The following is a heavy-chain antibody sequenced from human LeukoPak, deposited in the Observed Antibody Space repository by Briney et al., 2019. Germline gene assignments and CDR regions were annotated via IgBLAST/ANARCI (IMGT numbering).Heavy chain of an antibody. CDR3: AKAPHYYTSATYWDYFEN. CDR1: GFTFDDFA. CDR2: ISWNSGTT. D-gene: IGHD3-10*01. V-gene: IGHV3-9*01. J-gene: IGHJ4*02. Sequence: GGSLRLSCAASGFTFDDFAMHWVRQSPGKGLEWVSGISWNSGTTAYADSVKGRFTISRDNANKSLYLLMNSLRSEDTAFYYCAKAPHYYTSATYWDYFENWGQGSLVTVSS.